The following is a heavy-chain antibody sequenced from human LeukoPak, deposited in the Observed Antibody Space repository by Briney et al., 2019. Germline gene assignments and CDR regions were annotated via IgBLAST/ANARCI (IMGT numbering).Heavy chain of an antibody. CDR1: GGSISSHY. CDR3: ARGTVTTEYFDY. V-gene: IGHV4-59*11. Sequence: KPSETLSLTCSVSGGSISSHYWSWIRQPPGKGLEWIGYIYYSGSTNYNPSLKSRVTISVDTSKNQFSLKLSSVTAADTAVYYCARGTVTTEYFDYWGQGTLATVSS. J-gene: IGHJ4*02. D-gene: IGHD4-17*01. CDR2: IYYSGST.